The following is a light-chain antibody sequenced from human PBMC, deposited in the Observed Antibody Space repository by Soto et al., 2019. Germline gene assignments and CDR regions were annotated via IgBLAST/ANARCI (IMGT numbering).Light chain of an antibody. J-gene: IGLJ1*01. CDR1: SIDVGGSNH. CDR2: DVT. CDR3: VSFTSSTTYV. Sequence: QSVLTQPASVSDSPGQSITISCTGTSIDVGGSNHVSWYQQHPGKAPKLMIYDVTNRPSGVSHRFSGSKSGSTASLIISGLQAEDEADYYCVSFTSSTTYVFGTGTKVTVL. V-gene: IGLV2-14*01.